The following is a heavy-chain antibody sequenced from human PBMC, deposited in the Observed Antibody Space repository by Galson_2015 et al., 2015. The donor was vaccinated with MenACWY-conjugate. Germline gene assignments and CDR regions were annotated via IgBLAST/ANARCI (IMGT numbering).Heavy chain of an antibody. CDR3: TIPYYYDSSGHRGPYGMDV. J-gene: IGHJ6*02. Sequence: SLRLSCAASGFTFSGSAMHWVRQASGKGLEWVGRIRSKANSYATAYAASVKGRFTISRDDSKNTAYLQMNSLKTEDTAVYYCTIPYYYDSSGHRGPYGMDVWGQRTTVTVSS. D-gene: IGHD3-22*01. CDR2: IRSKANSYAT. CDR1: GFTFSGSA. V-gene: IGHV3-73*01.